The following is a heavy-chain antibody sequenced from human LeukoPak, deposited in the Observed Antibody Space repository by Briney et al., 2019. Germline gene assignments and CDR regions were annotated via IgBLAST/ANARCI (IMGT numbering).Heavy chain of an antibody. CDR3: APLLNWFDP. Sequence: GASVKVSCTVSVYTLTELSMHWVRQAPGKGLEWMGGFDPEDGETIYAQKFQGRVTMTEDTSTETAYMELSSLRSEDTAVYYCAPLLNWFDPWGQGTLVTVSS. V-gene: IGHV1-24*01. J-gene: IGHJ5*02. CDR1: VYTLTELS. CDR2: FDPEDGET.